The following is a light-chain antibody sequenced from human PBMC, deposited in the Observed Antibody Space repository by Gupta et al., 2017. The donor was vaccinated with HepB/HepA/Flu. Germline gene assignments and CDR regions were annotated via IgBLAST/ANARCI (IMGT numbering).Light chain of an antibody. CDR3: QQSDSTPWT. Sequence: DIQMTQSPSSLSESVGDRVTITCRASQSISSYLNWYQQKPGKAPKLLIYAASSLQSGVPSRFSGSGSGTDFTLTISRLQPEDFATYYCQQSDSTPWTFGQGTKVEIK. CDR1: QSISSY. CDR2: AAS. V-gene: IGKV1-39*01. J-gene: IGKJ1*01.